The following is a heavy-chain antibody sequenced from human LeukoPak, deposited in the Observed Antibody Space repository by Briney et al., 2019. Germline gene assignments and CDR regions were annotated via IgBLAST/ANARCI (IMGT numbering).Heavy chain of an antibody. V-gene: IGHV4-34*01. J-gene: IGHJ4*02. D-gene: IGHD3-10*01. Sequence: SETLSLTCAVYGESFSGYFWNWIRQPPGKGLEWIGEINHSGSTSSHNPSLKSRVTISVDTSKNQFSLKLSSVTAADTAVYYCARLRIKDYWGQGTLVTVSS. CDR1: GESFSGYF. CDR3: ARLRIKDY. CDR2: INHSGSTS.